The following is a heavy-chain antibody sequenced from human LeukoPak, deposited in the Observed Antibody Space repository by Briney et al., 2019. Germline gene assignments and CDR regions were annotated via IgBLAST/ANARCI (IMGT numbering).Heavy chain of an antibody. D-gene: IGHD5-12*01. V-gene: IGHV1-2*02. Sequence: ASVKVSCKASGYSFTGYYMHWVRQAPGQGLEWMGWINPNSGGTKYAQKFKGRVTMTRDTSISTAYMELSRLRSDDTAVYYCAKDRYGDYEAPFHYYMDAWGRGTTVTVSS. CDR1: GYSFTGYY. CDR2: INPNSGGT. J-gene: IGHJ6*03. CDR3: AKDRYGDYEAPFHYYMDA.